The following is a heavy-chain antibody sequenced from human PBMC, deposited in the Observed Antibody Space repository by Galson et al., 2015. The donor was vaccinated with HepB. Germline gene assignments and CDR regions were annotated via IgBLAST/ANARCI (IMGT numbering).Heavy chain of an antibody. CDR3: ARDGVRGVIDY. D-gene: IGHD3-10*01. Sequence: SLRLSCAASGFTVSINYMSWVRQAPGKGLEWVSVIYSAGSTYYADSVKGRFTISRDNSKNTLYLRMKSLRAEDTAVYYCARDGVRGVIDYWGQGTLVTVSS. J-gene: IGHJ4*02. CDR2: IYSAGST. CDR1: GFTVSINY. V-gene: IGHV3-53*01.